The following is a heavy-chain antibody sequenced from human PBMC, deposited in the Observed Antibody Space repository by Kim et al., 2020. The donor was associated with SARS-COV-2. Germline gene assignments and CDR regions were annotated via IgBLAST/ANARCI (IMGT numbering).Heavy chain of an antibody. CDR3: ARVHYYGLQTNYKLDYYGMDV. Sequence: ASVKVSCKASGYTFTNYGISWVRQAPGQGLEWMGWITAYNGDTKYVQNLQGRLTMTTDTSTSTAYMELRSLRSDDTAVYFCARVHYYGLQTNYKLDYYGMDVWGQGTTVTVSS. J-gene: IGHJ6*02. V-gene: IGHV1-18*04. CDR2: ITAYNGDT. CDR1: GYTFTNYG. D-gene: IGHD3-10*01.